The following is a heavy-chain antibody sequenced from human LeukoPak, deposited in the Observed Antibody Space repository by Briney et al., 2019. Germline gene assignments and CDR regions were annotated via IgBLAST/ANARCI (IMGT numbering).Heavy chain of an antibody. D-gene: IGHD4-17*01. CDR3: ARDPGDYGDYVSGWFDP. V-gene: IGHV3-23*01. CDR1: GFTFSSYA. J-gene: IGHJ5*02. CDR2: ISGSGGST. Sequence: GGSLRLSCAASGFTFSSYAMSWVRQAPGKGLEWVSGISGSGGSTYYADSVKGRFTISRDKSKNTLYLQMNSLRAEDTAVYYCARDPGDYGDYVSGWFDPWGQGTLVTVSS.